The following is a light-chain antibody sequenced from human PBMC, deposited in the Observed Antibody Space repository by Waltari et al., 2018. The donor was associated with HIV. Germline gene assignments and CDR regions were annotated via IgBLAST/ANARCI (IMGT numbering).Light chain of an antibody. CDR2: WAS. V-gene: IGKV4-1*01. Sequence: DIVMTQSPDALAVSLGERATTYCKSSQSILYSSNSKNYLAWYQQKPGQPPKLLIYWASTRESGVPDRFSGSGSGTDFTLTISSLQAEDVAVYYCQQYYSTPPAFGQGTKLEIK. CDR1: QSILYSSNSKNY. J-gene: IGKJ2*01. CDR3: QQYYSTPPA.